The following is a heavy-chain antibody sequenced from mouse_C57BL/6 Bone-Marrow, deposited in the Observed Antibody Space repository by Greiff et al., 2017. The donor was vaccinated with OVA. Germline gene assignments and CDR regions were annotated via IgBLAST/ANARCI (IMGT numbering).Heavy chain of an antibody. Sequence: VKRVESGAELARPGASVKLSCKASGYTFTSYGISWVKQRTGQGLEWIGEIYPRSGNTYYNEKFKGKATLTADKSSSTAYMELRSLTSEDSAVYFCASLYYGSSYGYFDYWGQGTTLTVSS. D-gene: IGHD1-1*01. CDR3: ASLYYGSSYGYFDY. V-gene: IGHV1-81*01. J-gene: IGHJ2*01. CDR2: IYPRSGNT. CDR1: GYTFTSYG.